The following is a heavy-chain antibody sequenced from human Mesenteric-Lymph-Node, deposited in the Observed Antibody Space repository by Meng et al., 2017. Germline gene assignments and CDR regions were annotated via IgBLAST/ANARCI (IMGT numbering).Heavy chain of an antibody. CDR1: SGPIVSTDYS. CDR2: IYHNGST. J-gene: IGHJ5*02. CDR3: ARLGPRWFDP. D-gene: IGHD7-27*01. V-gene: IGHV4-30-2*01. Sequence: QVQPQECGSGLVQPSQTLSLTCAVSSGPIVSTDYSCSWIRRPPGKGLEWIGYIYHNGSTYYNPYFKSRVTISLDRSKNQVSLKLNSVTAADTAVYSCARLGPRWFDPWGQGTLVTVSS.